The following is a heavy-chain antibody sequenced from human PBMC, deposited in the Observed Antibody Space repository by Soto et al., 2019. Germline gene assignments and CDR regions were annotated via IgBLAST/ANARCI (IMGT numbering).Heavy chain of an antibody. D-gene: IGHD6-19*01. CDR1: GYSFSSYW. J-gene: IGHJ6*02. CDR2: IYPGDSDT. Sequence: PGGSLKISCKASGYSFSSYWIGWVRPMPGKSLEWMGIIYPGDSDTKYSPSLQGQVTISADTSISTAYLQWTSLKASDTAMYYCARSRRGAYSSGWYSLSGYYNYGIDVWGQGTKVTVSS. V-gene: IGHV5-51*01. CDR3: ARSRRGAYSSGWYSLSGYYNYGIDV.